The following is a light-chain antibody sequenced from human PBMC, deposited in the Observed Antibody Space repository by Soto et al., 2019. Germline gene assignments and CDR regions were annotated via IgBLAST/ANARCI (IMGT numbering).Light chain of an antibody. CDR3: CSYAGSSTLV. CDR1: SSDVGSYNL. Sequence: QSALTQPASVSGSPGQSITISCTGTSSDVGSYNLVSWYQQHPGKVPKLMIYEGSNRASGVSNRFSGSKSGNTASLTISGLQAEDEADYYCCSYAGSSTLVFGGGTKLTVL. J-gene: IGLJ2*01. CDR2: EGS. V-gene: IGLV2-23*01.